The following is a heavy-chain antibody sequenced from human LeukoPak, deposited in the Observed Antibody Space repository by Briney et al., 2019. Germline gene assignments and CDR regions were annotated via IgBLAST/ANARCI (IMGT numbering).Heavy chain of an antibody. D-gene: IGHD6-19*01. CDR2: ISAYKGNT. Sequence: ASVKVSCKASGYTFSSYGMSWVRQAPGQGLEWMGWISAYKGNTNYAQKFQGRVTMTTDTSTSTAYMELRSLRSDDTAVYYCARIAVAGTDNWFDPWGQGTLVTVSS. V-gene: IGHV1-18*01. CDR1: GYTFSSYG. CDR3: ARIAVAGTDNWFDP. J-gene: IGHJ5*02.